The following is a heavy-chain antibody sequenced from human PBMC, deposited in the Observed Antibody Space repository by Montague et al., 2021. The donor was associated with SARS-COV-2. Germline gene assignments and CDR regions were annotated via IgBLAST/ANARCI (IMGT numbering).Heavy chain of an antibody. V-gene: IGHV4-34*01. CDR1: GGSFSGYH. CDR3: ARGPRITMIVVVITDIWFDP. J-gene: IGHJ5*02. CDR2: INHSGST. D-gene: IGHD3-22*01. Sequence: SETLSLTCAVYGGSFSGYHRSWIRQPPGKGLEWIGEINHSGSTNYNPSLKSRVTISVDTSKNQFSLKLSSVTAADTAVYYCARGPRITMIVVVITDIWFDPWGQGTLVTVSS.